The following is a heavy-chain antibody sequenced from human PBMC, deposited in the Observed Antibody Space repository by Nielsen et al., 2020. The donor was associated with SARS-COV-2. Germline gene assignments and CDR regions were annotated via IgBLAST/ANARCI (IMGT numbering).Heavy chain of an antibody. J-gene: IGHJ4*02. CDR1: GYTFTSYD. D-gene: IGHD4-17*01. Sequence: ASVKVSCKASGYTFTSYDINWVRQATGQGLEWMGWMNPNSGNTGYAQKFQGRVTMTRNTSISTAYMELSSLRPEDTAVYYCARGRRDRSLTTVPPYYFDYWGQGTLVTVSS. CDR2: MNPNSGNT. CDR3: ARGRRDRSLTTVPPYYFDY. V-gene: IGHV1-8*01.